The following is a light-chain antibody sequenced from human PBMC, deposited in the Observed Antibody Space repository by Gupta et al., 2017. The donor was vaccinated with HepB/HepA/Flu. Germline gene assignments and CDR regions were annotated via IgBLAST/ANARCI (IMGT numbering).Light chain of an antibody. Sequence: QSVLTQPPSVSGSPGQRVTISCTGSSSNIGAGYDVHWYQQPPGTAPKLRSDGNSNRPSGVPDRCAAYKAGTSALIDTTGLQAEDDADEYCQYSDSSLSGVFGGGTKLTVL. J-gene: IGLJ2*01. CDR3: QYSDSSLSGV. CDR1: SSNIGAGYD. V-gene: IGLV1-40*01. CDR2: GNS.